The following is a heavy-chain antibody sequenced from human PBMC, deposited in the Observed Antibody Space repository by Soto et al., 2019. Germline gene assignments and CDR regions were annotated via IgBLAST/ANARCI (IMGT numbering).Heavy chain of an antibody. CDR1: GGSISSSAYY. D-gene: IGHD4-4*01. J-gene: IGHJ4*02. Sequence: QVQLQESGPGLVKSSETLSLTCTVSGGSISSSAYYWGWLRQPPGKGLEWIGTIYYSGSTYYNPSLRSRVTMSIDTSKNQFSLDVISVTAADTAVYYCARPPTDYSIDYWCQGTLVTVSS. CDR3: ARPPTDYSIDY. CDR2: IYYSGST. V-gene: IGHV4-39*01.